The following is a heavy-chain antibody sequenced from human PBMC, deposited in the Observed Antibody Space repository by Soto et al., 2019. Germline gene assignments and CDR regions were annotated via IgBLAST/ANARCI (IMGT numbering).Heavy chain of an antibody. CDR2: IYPGDSHT. V-gene: IGHV5-51*01. J-gene: IGHJ4*02. CDR3: ARQGYCSTTACSTVDY. CDR1: GYSFTSYW. D-gene: IGHD2-2*02. Sequence: PGESLKISCKGSGYSFTSYWIGWVRQMPGKGLEWLGIIYPGDSHTRYSPSFQGQVTISADKSISTAYLQWNSLKASDPAIYYCARQGYCSTTACSTVDYWGQGTLVTVSS.